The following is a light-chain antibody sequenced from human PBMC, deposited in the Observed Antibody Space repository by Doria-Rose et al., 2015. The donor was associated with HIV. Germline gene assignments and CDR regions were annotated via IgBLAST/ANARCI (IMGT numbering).Light chain of an antibody. V-gene: IGKV4-1*01. Sequence: DIRLTQSPESLGMSLGERATLNCKSNQSLLYTSKNYLAWYQQKPGQPPKLLIYWASTRQSGVPARFSGSGSGTDFTLTISSLEAEDVAVYYCQRYYDTPSFGPGTTVDIE. CDR3: QRYYDTPS. CDR2: WAS. CDR1: QSLLYTSKNY. J-gene: IGKJ3*01.